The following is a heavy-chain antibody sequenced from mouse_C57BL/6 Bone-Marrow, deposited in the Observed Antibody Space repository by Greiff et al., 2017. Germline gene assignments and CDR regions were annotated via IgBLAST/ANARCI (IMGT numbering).Heavy chain of an antibody. CDR2: ISSGSSTI. CDR1: GFTFSDYG. CDR3: ARRDYPFFDY. J-gene: IGHJ2*01. D-gene: IGHD2-4*01. V-gene: IGHV5-17*01. Sequence: EVQVVASGGGLVKPGGSLKLSCAASGFTFSDYGMHWVRQAPEKGLEWVAYISSGSSTIYYADTVKGRFTISRDNAKNTLFLQMTSLRSEDTAMYYCARRDYPFFDYWGQGTTLTVSS.